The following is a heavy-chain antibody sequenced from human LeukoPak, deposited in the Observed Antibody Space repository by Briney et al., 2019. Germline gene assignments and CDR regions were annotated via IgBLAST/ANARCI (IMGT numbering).Heavy chain of an antibody. J-gene: IGHJ2*01. CDR1: GFTFSNAW. D-gene: IGHD5-24*01. Sequence: GGSLRLSCAASGFTFSNAWMSWVRQAPGKGLEWVGRIKSKTDGGTTDYAAPVKGRFTISRDDSKNTLYLQMNSLKTEDTAVYYCTTARAVEMAPKYEYWYFDLWGRGTLVTVSS. CDR3: TTARAVEMAPKYEYWYFDL. CDR2: IKSKTDGGTT. V-gene: IGHV3-15*01.